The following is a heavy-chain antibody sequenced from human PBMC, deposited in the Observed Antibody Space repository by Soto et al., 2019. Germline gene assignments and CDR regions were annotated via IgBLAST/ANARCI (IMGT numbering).Heavy chain of an antibody. D-gene: IGHD1-7*01. CDR3: ARLPSRPRYGTTSEAC. Sequence: PGGSLSLSCAASGFTFSSYAMSWVRQAPGKGLVWVSGISGSGGSTCYADSVKGRFTISRDNAKNTLYLQMNSLSAEDTAVYYCARLPSRPRYGTTSEACWGQGTLVTVSS. J-gene: IGHJ4*02. V-gene: IGHV3-23*01. CDR1: GFTFSSYA. CDR2: ISGSGGST.